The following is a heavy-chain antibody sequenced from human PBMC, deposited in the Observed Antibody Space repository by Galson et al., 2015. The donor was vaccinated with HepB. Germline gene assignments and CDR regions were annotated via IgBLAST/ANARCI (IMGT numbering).Heavy chain of an antibody. CDR3: ARDLFGYIGF. D-gene: IGHD5-24*01. V-gene: IGHV1-46*01. CDR2: INPRGGST. CDR1: GYTFTTYY. Sequence: SVKVSCKASGYTFTTYYIHWVRQAPGQGLEWMGMINPRGGSTTYAQKFQGRVTMTRDTSTSTVYMELSSLRSEDTAVYFCARDLFGYIGFWGQGTLVTVSS. J-gene: IGHJ4*02.